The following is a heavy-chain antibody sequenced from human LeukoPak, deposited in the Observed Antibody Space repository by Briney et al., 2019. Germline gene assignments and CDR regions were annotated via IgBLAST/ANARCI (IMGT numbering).Heavy chain of an antibody. D-gene: IGHD3-22*01. Sequence: AGGSLRLSCAASGFTFSTYSMNWVRQAPGKGLEWVSYITSSSSTIYYADAVRGRFTISRDNAKNSLHLQMNSLRDEDTAVYYCARVDWMIGAFDIWGQGTMVTVSS. V-gene: IGHV3-48*02. CDR1: GFTFSTYS. CDR2: ITSSSSTI. CDR3: ARVDWMIGAFDI. J-gene: IGHJ3*02.